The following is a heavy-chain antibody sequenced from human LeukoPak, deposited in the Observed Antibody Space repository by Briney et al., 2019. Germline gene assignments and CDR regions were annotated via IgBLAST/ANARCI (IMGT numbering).Heavy chain of an antibody. J-gene: IGHJ4*02. Sequence: GGSLRLSCAASGFTFNSYAMSWVRQAPGKGLEWVSIVSDNGGSTYYAHSVKGRFTISRDNSKNTLYLQMNSLRAEDTAMYYCTRLRDGYDSDYWGQGTLVTVSS. D-gene: IGHD5-24*01. V-gene: IGHV3-23*01. CDR2: VSDNGGST. CDR1: GFTFNSYA. CDR3: TRLRDGYDSDY.